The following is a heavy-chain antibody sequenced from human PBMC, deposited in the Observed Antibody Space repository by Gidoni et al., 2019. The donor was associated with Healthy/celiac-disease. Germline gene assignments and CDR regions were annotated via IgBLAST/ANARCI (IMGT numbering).Heavy chain of an antibody. CDR3: ARDLGMADYYGMDV. J-gene: IGHJ6*02. Sequence: QVQLVESGGGVFQPGRSLRLSCPAPEFPFRRYAMHWVRQAPGKGLEWVAVISYDGSNKYYADSVKGRFTISRDNSKNTLYLQMNSLRAEDTAVYYCARDLGMADYYGMDVWGQGTTVTVSS. CDR2: ISYDGSNK. CDR1: EFPFRRYA. V-gene: IGHV3-30*16. D-gene: IGHD6-19*01.